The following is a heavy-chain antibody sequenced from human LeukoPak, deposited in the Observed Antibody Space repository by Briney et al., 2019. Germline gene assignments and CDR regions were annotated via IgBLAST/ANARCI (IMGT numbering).Heavy chain of an antibody. V-gene: IGHV3-23*01. Sequence: PGGSLRLSCAASRFTFSTYAMSWVRQAPGKGLEWVSTISGSGGSTYYADSVKGRFTISRDNSKNTLYLQMNSLRAEDTAVYYCARGSSGWFDDNWFDPWGQGTLVTVSS. J-gene: IGHJ5*02. CDR2: ISGSGGST. CDR1: RFTFSTYA. CDR3: ARGSSGWFDDNWFDP. D-gene: IGHD6-19*01.